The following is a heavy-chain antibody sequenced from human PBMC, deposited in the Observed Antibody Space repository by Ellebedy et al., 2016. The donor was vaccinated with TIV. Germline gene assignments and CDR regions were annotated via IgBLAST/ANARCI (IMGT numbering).Heavy chain of an antibody. CDR2: ISCSGDTT. CDR3: AKNNGCWSGYYTPDDRPFDF. D-gene: IGHD3-3*01. J-gene: IGHJ4*02. CDR1: GFTFDTDA. Sequence: GGSLRLSCAASGFTFDTDAMTWVRQAPGKGLEWVSGISCSGDTTYYADSVKGRFTISRDSSKYTLYLQMNSLGVEDTAVYYCAKNNGCWSGYYTPDDRPFDFWGQGTLVTVSS. V-gene: IGHV3-23*01.